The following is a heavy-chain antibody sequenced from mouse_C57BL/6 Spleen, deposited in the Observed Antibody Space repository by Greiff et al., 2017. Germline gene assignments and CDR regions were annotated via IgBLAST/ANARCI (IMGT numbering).Heavy chain of an antibody. CDR3: ARTYGSSYAMDY. Sequence: VQLQQSGPELVKPGASVKISCKASGYTFTDYYMNWVKQSHGKSLEWIGDINPNNGGTSYNQKFKGKATLTVDNSSSPAYMELRSLTSEDSAVYYCARTYGSSYAMDYWGQGTSVTVSS. V-gene: IGHV1-26*01. CDR2: INPNNGGT. J-gene: IGHJ4*01. CDR1: GYTFTDYY. D-gene: IGHD1-1*01.